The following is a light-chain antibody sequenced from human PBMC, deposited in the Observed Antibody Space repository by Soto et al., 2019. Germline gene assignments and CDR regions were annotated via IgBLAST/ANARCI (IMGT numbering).Light chain of an antibody. Sequence: QSALTQPASVSGSPGQSIIISCTGISSDVGGYNYVSWYQQHPGKAPKLLISEVSNRPSGVSSRFSGSKSGNTASLTISGLQAEDEADYYCTSYKTRGIVVFGGGTKLTVL. CDR3: TSYKTRGIVV. J-gene: IGLJ2*01. V-gene: IGLV2-14*01. CDR2: EVS. CDR1: SSDVGGYNY.